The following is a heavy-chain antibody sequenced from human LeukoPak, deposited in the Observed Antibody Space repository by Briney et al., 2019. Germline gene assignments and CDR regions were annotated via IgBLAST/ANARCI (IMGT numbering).Heavy chain of an antibody. CDR2: MTPNSGNT. D-gene: IGHD6-13*01. V-gene: IGHV1-8*01. CDR1: GYTFTTYD. J-gene: IGHJ5*02. Sequence: ASVKVSCKASGYTFTTYDIDRVRQAPGQGLEWMGWMTPNSGNTGYAQKFQGRVTMTRNTSISTAYMELSSLRSDDTAVYYCARGGLRAGTGGFDPWGQGTLVTVSS. CDR3: ARGGLRAGTGGFDP.